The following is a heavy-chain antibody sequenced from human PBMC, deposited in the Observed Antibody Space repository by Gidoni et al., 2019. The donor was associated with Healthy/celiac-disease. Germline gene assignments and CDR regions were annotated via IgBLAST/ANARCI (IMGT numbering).Heavy chain of an antibody. D-gene: IGHD2-15*01. CDR3: AREVESVAAYYFDY. CDR1: GGSISSGGYY. V-gene: IGHV4-31*03. Sequence: QVQLQESGPGLVQPSQTLSLTCTVPGGSISSGGYYWRWIRQHPGKGLEWIVYIYYSGSTYYNPSFKSRVTISVDTSKNQFSLKLSSVTAADTAVYYCAREVESVAAYYFDYWGQGTLVTVSS. J-gene: IGHJ4*02. CDR2: IYYSGST.